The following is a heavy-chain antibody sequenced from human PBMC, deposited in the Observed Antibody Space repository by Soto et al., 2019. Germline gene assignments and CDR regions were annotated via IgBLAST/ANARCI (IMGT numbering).Heavy chain of an antibody. CDR1: GFTFSSNW. CDR2: INADGSET. Sequence: LRLSCAASGFTFSSNWMHWVRRVPGRGLVWVSRINADGSETNYEDSVEGRFTISRDNPKNTLYLQMNSLRAEDTAVYYCARDGEGFWGQGTLVTVSS. CDR3: ARDGEGF. D-gene: IGHD2-21*01. V-gene: IGHV3-74*01. J-gene: IGHJ4*02.